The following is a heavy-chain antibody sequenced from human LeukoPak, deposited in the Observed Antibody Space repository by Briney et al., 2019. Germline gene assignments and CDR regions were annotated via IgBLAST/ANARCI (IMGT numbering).Heavy chain of an antibody. D-gene: IGHD2-2*01. CDR3: TRDIVSISQPYYFDY. Sequence: PGGSLRLSCTASGFTFGYHAINWVRQAPGRGPEWVGFIRSQAYSGTTEYATSVKDRFTISRDDSKSIAYLQMNSLKTEDTAVYYCTRDIVSISQPYYFDYWGQGTLVTVSS. CDR1: GFTFGYHA. J-gene: IGHJ4*02. CDR2: IRSQAYSGTT. V-gene: IGHV3-49*04.